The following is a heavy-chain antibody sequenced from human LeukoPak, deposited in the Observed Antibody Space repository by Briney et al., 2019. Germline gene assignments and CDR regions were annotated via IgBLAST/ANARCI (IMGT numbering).Heavy chain of an antibody. V-gene: IGHV4-34*01. CDR2: INHSGST. Sequence: MPSETLSLTCAVYGGSFSGYHWSRIRQPPGKGLEWIGEINHSGSTNYNPSLKSRVTISVDTSKNQFSLKLSSVTAADTAVYYCARSYYDFWDTPQGGMDVWGQGTTVTVSS. J-gene: IGHJ6*02. CDR3: ARSYYDFWDTPQGGMDV. D-gene: IGHD3-3*01. CDR1: GGSFSGYH.